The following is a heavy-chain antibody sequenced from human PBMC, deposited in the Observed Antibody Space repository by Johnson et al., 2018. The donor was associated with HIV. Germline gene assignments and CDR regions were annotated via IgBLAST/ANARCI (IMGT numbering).Heavy chain of an antibody. V-gene: IGHV3-30*02. CDR1: GFTFSSYG. J-gene: IGHJ3*02. Sequence: QVLLVESGGGVVQPGGSLRLSCAASGFTFSSYGMHWVRQAPGKGLEWVAFIRYDGSNKYYADSVKGRFTISRDNSKNTLYLQMNSLRAEDKAVYYCAKDFTPPCWRSGGAEDDAFVIGGQGTMVTVSS. CDR2: IRYDGSNK. CDR3: AKDFTPPCWRSGGAEDDAFVI. D-gene: IGHD2-15*01.